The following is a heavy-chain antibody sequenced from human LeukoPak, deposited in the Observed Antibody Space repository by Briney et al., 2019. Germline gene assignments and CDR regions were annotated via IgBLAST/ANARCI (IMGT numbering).Heavy chain of an antibody. CDR2: IRGKTDSETA. J-gene: IGHJ4*02. CDR3: AKTYPDVEMATIRSPYLDY. D-gene: IGHD5-24*01. Sequence: GGSLRLSCAASGFTFSNAWMSWVRQAPGKGLEWVGRIRGKTDSETADYATPMKGRFTSSRNDSKNTLYLEMNSLQSEDTAVYYCAKTYPDVEMATIRSPYLDYWGQGTLVTVSS. V-gene: IGHV3-15*01. CDR1: GFTFSNAW.